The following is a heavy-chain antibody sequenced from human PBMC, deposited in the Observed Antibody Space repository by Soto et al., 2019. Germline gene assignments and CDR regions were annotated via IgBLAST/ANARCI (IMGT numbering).Heavy chain of an antibody. D-gene: IGHD3-22*01. CDR1: GFTFSSYG. CDR3: AKDSYDSSGYYSSGGYYYGMDV. CDR2: ISYDGSNK. V-gene: IGHV3-30*18. Sequence: PGGSLRLSCAASGFTFSSYGMHWVRQAPGKGLEWVAVISYDGSNKYYADSVKGRFTISRDNSKNTLYLQMNSLRAEDTAVYYCAKDSYDSSGYYSSGGYYYGMDVWGQGTTVTVSS. J-gene: IGHJ6*02.